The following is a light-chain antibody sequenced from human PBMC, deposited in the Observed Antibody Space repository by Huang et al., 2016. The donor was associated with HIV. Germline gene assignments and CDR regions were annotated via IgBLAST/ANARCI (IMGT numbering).Light chain of an antibody. CDR2: ATS. Sequence: IQMTQSPSAMSASIGDRVNITCRASQDINNYLAWFQQKPGKVPKRLIYATSTLQSGVPSRFSGSGSGTEFTLTISSLQPEDFSSYYCLQYNSYPLTFGPGTKVDIK. J-gene: IGKJ3*01. CDR1: QDINNY. CDR3: LQYNSYPLT. V-gene: IGKV1-17*03.